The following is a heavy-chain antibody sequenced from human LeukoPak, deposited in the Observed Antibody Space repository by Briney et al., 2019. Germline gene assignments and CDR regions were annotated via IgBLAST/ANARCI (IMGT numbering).Heavy chain of an antibody. Sequence: SGPTLVNPTQTLTLTCTFSGFSLSTSGVGVGWIRQPPGKALEWLALIYWDDNKLYNPSLKSRLTITKDTSKNQVVLTMTNMDPVDTATYYCAHYGDYRFLYYFDHRGQGTLVTVSS. J-gene: IGHJ4*02. D-gene: IGHD4-17*01. V-gene: IGHV2-5*02. CDR2: IYWDDNK. CDR3: AHYGDYRFLYYFDH. CDR1: GFSLSTSGVG.